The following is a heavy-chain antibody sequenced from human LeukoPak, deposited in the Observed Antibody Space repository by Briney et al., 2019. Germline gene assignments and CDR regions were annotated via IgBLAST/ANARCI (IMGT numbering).Heavy chain of an antibody. J-gene: IGHJ4*02. V-gene: IGHV3-30*02. CDR2: IRYDEGNK. Sequence: GGSLRLSCEGSGFSFDKYGMHWVRQAPGKGLEWVAFIRYDEGNKYYADSVKGRFTISRDISRNTLYLQMNSLRPEDTALYCCAKDRVFLCISSTCYGSLDYWGRGTLVTVTS. CDR3: AKDRVFLCISSTCYGSLDY. CDR1: GFSFDKYG. D-gene: IGHD2-2*01.